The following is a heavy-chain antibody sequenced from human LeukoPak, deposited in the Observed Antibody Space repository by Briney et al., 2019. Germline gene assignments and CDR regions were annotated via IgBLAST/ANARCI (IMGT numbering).Heavy chain of an antibody. V-gene: IGHV5-51*01. CDR3: ARLSAVGPYYFDY. D-gene: IGHD3/OR15-3a*01. J-gene: IGHJ4*02. CDR1: GYSFTSYW. CDR2: IYPGDSDT. Sequence: GESLQISCKGSGYSFTSYWIGWARQLPGKGLECMGIIYPGDSDTRYSPSFQGQVTISADKTISTAYLQWSSLRASYTAMYYCARLSAVGPYYFDYWGQGTLVTVSS.